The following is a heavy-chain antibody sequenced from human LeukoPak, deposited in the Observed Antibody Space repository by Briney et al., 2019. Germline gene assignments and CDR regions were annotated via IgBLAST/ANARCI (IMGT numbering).Heavy chain of an antibody. J-gene: IGHJ3*02. CDR2: IHYTGNT. V-gene: IGHV4-39*01. CDR3: ARHFSLEAFDI. Sequence: SETLSLTCTVFGGSISNFWGWIRQPPGKGLEWIGSIHYTGNTYYNASLKSRVTMSVDTSKNQFSLKLSSMTAADTAVYYCARHFSLEAFDIWGQGTMVSVSS. CDR1: GGSISNF.